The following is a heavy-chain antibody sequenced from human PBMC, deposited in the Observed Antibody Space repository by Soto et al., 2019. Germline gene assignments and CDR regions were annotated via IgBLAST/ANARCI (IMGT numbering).Heavy chain of an antibody. CDR3: ARGSGYSYWDDY. J-gene: IGHJ4*02. CDR1: GYTFTSYA. Sequence: ASVKVSCKACGYTFTSYAMHWVRQAPGQRLEWMGWINAGNGNTKYSQKFQGRVTITRDTSASTAYMELSSLRSEDTAVYYCARGSGYSYWDDYWGQGTLVTVSS. CDR2: INAGNGNT. D-gene: IGHD3-22*01. V-gene: IGHV1-3*01.